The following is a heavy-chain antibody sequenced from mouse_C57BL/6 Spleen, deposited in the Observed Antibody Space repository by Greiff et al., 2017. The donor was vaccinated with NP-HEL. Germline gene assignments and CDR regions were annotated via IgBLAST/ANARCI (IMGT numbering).Heavy chain of an antibody. J-gene: IGHJ1*03. Sequence: VQLQQSAPELVKPGASVKIPCKASGYTFTDYNMDWVKQSHGKSLEWIGDINPNNGGTIYNQKFKGKATLTVDKSSSTAYMELRSLTSEDTAVYYCARTGGSWYFDVWGTGTTVTVSS. CDR1: GYTFTDYN. V-gene: IGHV1-18*01. D-gene: IGHD1-1*01. CDR3: ARTGGSWYFDV. CDR2: INPNNGGT.